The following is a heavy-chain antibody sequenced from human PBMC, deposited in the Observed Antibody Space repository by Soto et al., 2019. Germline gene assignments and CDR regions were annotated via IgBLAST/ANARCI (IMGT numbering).Heavy chain of an antibody. CDR3: ARSADYDFWSGPVDY. V-gene: IGHV4-4*02. J-gene: IGHJ4*02. D-gene: IGHD3-3*01. CDR1: GGSISSSNW. Sequence: SETLSLTCAVSGGSISSSNWWSWVRQPPGKGLEWIGEIYHSGSTNYNPSLKSRVTISVDKSKNQFSLKLSSVTAADTAVYYCARSADYDFWSGPVDYWGQGTLVTVPS. CDR2: IYHSGST.